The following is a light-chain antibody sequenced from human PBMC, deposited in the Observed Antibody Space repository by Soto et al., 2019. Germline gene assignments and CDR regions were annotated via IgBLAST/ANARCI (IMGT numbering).Light chain of an antibody. V-gene: IGKV1-27*01. Sequence: DIQMTQSPSSLSASVGARVTITCRASQGISNYLAWYQQKPGKVPKLLIYAASTLQSGVPSRFSGSGSVADFTLAISSLQPEDVATYYCQEYDSAPGTFGQGTKVEIK. CDR2: AAS. CDR1: QGISNY. CDR3: QEYDSAPGT. J-gene: IGKJ1*01.